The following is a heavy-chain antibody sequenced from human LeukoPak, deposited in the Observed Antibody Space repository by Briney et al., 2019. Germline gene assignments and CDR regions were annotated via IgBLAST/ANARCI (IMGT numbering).Heavy chain of an antibody. Sequence: SETLSLTCTVSGYPISGGYYWGWIRPPPGAGLEWIGNIYHSGSTHYNASLKSRVTISVDTSKNQFSLKLSSVTAADTAVYYCTRGSIAYYYMDVWGKGTTVTISS. CDR2: IYHSGST. J-gene: IGHJ6*03. D-gene: IGHD3-22*01. CDR3: TRGSIAYYYMDV. CDR1: GYPISGGYY. V-gene: IGHV4-38-2*02.